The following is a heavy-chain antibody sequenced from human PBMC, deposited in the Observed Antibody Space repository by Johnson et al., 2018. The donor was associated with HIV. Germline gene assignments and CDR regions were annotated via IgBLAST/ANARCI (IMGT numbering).Heavy chain of an antibody. CDR2: ISWNSGSI. V-gene: IGHV3-9*01. CDR1: GFTFDDYA. Sequence: VLLLESGGGLVQPGRSLRLSCAASGFTFDDYAMHWVRQAPGKGLEWVSGISWNSGSIGYADSVKGRFTISRDNAKNTLYLQMNSLRAEDTAVYYCARGGARPYDAFDIWGQGTLVTVSS. CDR3: ARGGARPYDAFDI. D-gene: IGHD3-16*01. J-gene: IGHJ3*02.